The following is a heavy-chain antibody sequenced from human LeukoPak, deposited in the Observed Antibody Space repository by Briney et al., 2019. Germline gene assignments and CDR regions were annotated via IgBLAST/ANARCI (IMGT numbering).Heavy chain of an antibody. D-gene: IGHD4-17*01. Sequence: PSETLSLTCTVSGGSISSGYYWGWIRQPPGKGLEWTGSIYHSGSTYYNPSLKSRVTISVDTSKNQFSLKLSSVTAADTAVYYCARADYGDFFDYWGQGTLVTVSS. J-gene: IGHJ4*02. CDR1: GGSISSGYY. CDR2: IYHSGST. CDR3: ARADYGDFFDY. V-gene: IGHV4-38-2*02.